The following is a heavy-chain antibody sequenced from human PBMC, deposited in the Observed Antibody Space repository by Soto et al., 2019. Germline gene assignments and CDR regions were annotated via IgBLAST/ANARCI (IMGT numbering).Heavy chain of an antibody. CDR3: TRLQWLVPENWFDP. CDR2: IRSKAYGGTT. V-gene: IGHV3-49*04. D-gene: IGHD6-19*01. Sequence: HPGGSLRLSCTASRFTFGEYAMSWVRQAPGKGLEWVGFIRSKAYGGTTEYAASVKGRFTISRDDSKSIAYLQMNSLKTEDTAVYYCTRLQWLVPENWFDPWGQGTLVTVSS. CDR1: RFTFGEYA. J-gene: IGHJ5*02.